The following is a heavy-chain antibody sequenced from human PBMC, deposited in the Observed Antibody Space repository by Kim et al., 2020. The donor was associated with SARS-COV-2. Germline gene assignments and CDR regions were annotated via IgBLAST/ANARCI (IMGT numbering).Heavy chain of an antibody. CDR2: VNTATGAT. V-gene: IGHV1-3*04. CDR3: GSRVTEGGV. CDR1: GYSFSDYG. D-gene: IGHD2-21*02. J-gene: IGHJ6*02. Sequence: ASVKVSCKASGYSFSDYGIHWVRQAPGQRYEWMGRVNTATGATKYSQKFQGRVSMTRDTSANIVYMDLSNLRSEDTAMYYCGSRVTEGGVWGQGTTVIVSS.